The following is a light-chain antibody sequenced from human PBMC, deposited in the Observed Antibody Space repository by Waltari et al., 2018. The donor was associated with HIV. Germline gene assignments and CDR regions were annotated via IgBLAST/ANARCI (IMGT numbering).Light chain of an antibody. J-gene: IGKJ1*01. CDR2: DAS. Sequence: VLPQAHSTLSVSQGEGASLSCRASQNITNKLGWYQQKPGQAPRLLIYDASRRATAIPDRFSGSGSGTEFNLTISRLLFEDVAVYVCQQYKNWPETFGQGTQVEIK. CDR3: QQYKNWPET. CDR1: QNITNK. V-gene: IGKV3D-15*01.